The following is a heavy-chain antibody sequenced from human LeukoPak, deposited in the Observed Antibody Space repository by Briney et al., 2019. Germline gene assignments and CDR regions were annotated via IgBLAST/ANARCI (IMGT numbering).Heavy chain of an antibody. V-gene: IGHV5-51*01. CDR2: IYPGDSDT. D-gene: IGHD6-19*01. CDR3: ARWGNSSGWYGGPGGDY. Sequence: GESLKISCKGSGYSFTSYWIGWVRQMPGKGLEWMGIIYPGDSDTRYSPSFQGQVTISADKSISTAYLQWSSLKASDTAMYYCARWGNSSGWYGGPGGDYWGQGTLVTVSS. CDR1: GYSFTSYW. J-gene: IGHJ4*02.